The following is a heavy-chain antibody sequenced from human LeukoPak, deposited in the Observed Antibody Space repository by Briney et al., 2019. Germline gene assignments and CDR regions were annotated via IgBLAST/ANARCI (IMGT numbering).Heavy chain of an antibody. CDR3: AKAHCSSTSCSTDY. V-gene: IGHV3-23*01. D-gene: IGHD2-2*01. Sequence: GGSLRLSCAASGFTFSSYAMSWVRQAPGKGLEWVSAISGSGGSTYYADSVKGRFTISRDNSKNTLYLQMNSLRAEDTAVYYCAKAHCSSTSCSTDYWGQGTLVTVSS. J-gene: IGHJ4*02. CDR1: GFTFSSYA. CDR2: ISGSGGST.